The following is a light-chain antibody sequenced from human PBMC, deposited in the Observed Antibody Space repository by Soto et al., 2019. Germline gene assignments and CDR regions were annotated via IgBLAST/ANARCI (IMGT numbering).Light chain of an antibody. CDR2: DAS. J-gene: IGKJ4*01. CDR1: KDISNY. CDR3: PQYDNLPLT. Sequence: DIQMTQSPSSLSASVGDRVTITCQASKDISNYLNWCQQKPGKAPKLLIYDASNLETGVPSRFSGSGSGTDFTFTISSVQPDDIATYYCPQYDNLPLTFGGGTKVDIK. V-gene: IGKV1-33*01.